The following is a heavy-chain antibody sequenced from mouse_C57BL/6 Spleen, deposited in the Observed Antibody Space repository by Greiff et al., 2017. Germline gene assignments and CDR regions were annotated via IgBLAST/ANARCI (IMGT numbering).Heavy chain of an antibody. CDR2: IDPSDSYT. J-gene: IGHJ3*01. CDR3: ARDYYGSSSFAY. Sequence: VKLQQPGAELVMPGASVKLSCKASGYTFTSYWMHWVKQRPGQGLEWIGEIDPSDSYTNYNQKFKGKSTLTVDKSSSTAYMQLSSLTSEDSAVYYCARDYYGSSSFAYWGQGTLVTVSA. V-gene: IGHV1-69*01. CDR1: GYTFTSYW. D-gene: IGHD1-1*01.